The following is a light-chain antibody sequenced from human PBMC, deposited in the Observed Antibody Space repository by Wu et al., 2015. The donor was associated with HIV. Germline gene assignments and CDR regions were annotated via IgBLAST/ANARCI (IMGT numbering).Light chain of an antibody. CDR3: QQYNDWPRT. CDR1: RXLAA. V-gene: IGKV3-15*01. CDR2: VLP. Sequence: GRAPSPAGPVRXLAASWPGICRDLARLPGSSSMVLPPGTLISQARFSGSGSGTDFTLTISSMRSEDFGVYYCQQYNDWPRTFGQGTKVAIK. J-gene: IGKJ1*01.